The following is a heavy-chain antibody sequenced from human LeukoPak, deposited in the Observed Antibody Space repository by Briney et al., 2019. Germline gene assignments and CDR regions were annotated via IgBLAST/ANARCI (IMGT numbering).Heavy chain of an antibody. V-gene: IGHV3-30-3*01. D-gene: IGHD6-6*01. CDR3: ARAREFSSSSGRAYYFDY. J-gene: IGHJ4*02. CDR1: GFTFSSYA. CDR2: ISFDGNNK. Sequence: GGSLRLSCAASGFTFSSYAMHWVRQAPGKGLEWVAVISFDGNNKSYADFVKGRFTISRDNSKNTLYLQMNSLRAEDTAVYYCARAREFSSSSGRAYYFDYWGQGTLVTVSS.